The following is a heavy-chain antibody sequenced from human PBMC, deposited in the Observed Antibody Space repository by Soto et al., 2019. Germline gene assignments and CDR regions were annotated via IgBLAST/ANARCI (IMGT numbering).Heavy chain of an antibody. J-gene: IGHJ6*02. CDR1: GFIFSSFG. V-gene: IGHV3-30*03. CDR2: MSYDGSTK. D-gene: IGHD6-6*01. CDR3: ARSNSYTLNYYYGMDV. Sequence: SGGSLRLSCAASGFIFSSFGMHWVRQAPGKGLEWVAVMSYDGSTKLYTDSVKGRFTVARDNSKNILYLQMNSLTIEDTAVFYCARSNSYTLNYYYGMDVWGQGTTVTVSS.